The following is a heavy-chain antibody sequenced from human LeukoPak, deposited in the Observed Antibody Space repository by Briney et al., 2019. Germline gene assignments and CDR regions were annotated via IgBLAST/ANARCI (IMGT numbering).Heavy chain of an antibody. V-gene: IGHV1-2*06. J-gene: IGHJ4*02. CDR2: INPNSGGT. CDR1: GYTFTGYY. CDR3: ARGAGSGYCSGGSCYYFDY. D-gene: IGHD2-15*01. Sequence: GASVKVSCKASGYTFTGYYMHWVRQAPGQGLEWMGRINPNSGGTNYAQKFQGRVTMTRDTSISTAYMELSRLRSDGTAVYYCARGAGSGYCSGGSCYYFDYWGQGTLVTVSS.